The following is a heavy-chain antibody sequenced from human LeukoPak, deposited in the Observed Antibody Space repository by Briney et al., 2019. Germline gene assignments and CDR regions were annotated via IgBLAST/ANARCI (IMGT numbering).Heavy chain of an antibody. V-gene: IGHV1-46*01. CDR2: INPSGGST. Sequence: GASVKVSCKASGYTFTSYYMHWVRQAPGQGLEWMGIINPSGGSTSYAQKFQGRVTMTRDTSTSTVYMELSSLRSEDTAVYYCARRYYYNLGSFPFDFWGQGTLVTVSS. CDR3: ARRYYYNLGSFPFDF. D-gene: IGHD3-10*01. CDR1: GYTFTSYY. J-gene: IGHJ4*02.